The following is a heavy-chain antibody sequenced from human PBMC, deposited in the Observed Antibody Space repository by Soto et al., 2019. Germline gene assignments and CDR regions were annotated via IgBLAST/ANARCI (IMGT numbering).Heavy chain of an antibody. J-gene: IGHJ4*02. D-gene: IGHD6-19*01. CDR1: GFICSHYS. CDR2: ISSTGALM. Sequence: GGSLRLCCAASGFICSHYSMNWVSQAPGKGLEWVSSISSTGALMYYADSVKGRFTISRDDADNSLYLQMNSLRVEDTAVYYCARDRLARGIPVAGRIDYWGQGALVTAPQ. V-gene: IGHV3-21*01. CDR3: ARDRLARGIPVAGRIDY.